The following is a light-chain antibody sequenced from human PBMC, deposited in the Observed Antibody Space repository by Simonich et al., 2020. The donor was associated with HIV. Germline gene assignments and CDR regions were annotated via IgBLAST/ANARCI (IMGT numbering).Light chain of an antibody. Sequence: DIVMTQSPDSLAVSLGERATINCKSSQSVLYSSNNKNYKNYLAWYQQKPGQPPKLLFYWASTRESGVPDRFSGSGSGTDFTLTISSLQAEDVAVYYCQQYYSTPYTFGQGTKLEIK. V-gene: IGKV4-1*01. CDR3: QQYYSTPYT. J-gene: IGKJ2*01. CDR2: WAS. CDR1: QSVLYSSNNKNYKNY.